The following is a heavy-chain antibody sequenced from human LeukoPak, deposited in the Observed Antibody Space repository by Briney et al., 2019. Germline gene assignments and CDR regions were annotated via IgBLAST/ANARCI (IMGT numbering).Heavy chain of an antibody. Sequence: PGGSLRLSCAASEFTFSDYWMHWVRQAPGKGLEWVANIKQDGSEKYYVDSVKGRFTISRDNAKNSLYLQMNSLRAEDTAVYYCAKAAAHRWGQGTLVTVSS. J-gene: IGHJ5*02. CDR3: AKAAAHR. D-gene: IGHD6-6*01. CDR2: IKQDGSEK. V-gene: IGHV3-7*03. CDR1: EFTFSDYW.